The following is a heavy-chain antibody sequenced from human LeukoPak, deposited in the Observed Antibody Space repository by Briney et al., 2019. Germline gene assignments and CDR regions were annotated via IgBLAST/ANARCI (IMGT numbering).Heavy chain of an antibody. Sequence: ASVKVSCRASGYTFIAYYMHWVRQAPGQGLEWMGWIDPSSGGTNYAQKFQGRLTISADESSRTAYMELSSLRSEDTAVYFCATEWADAFDIWGQGTMVTVSS. V-gene: IGHV1-2*02. CDR1: GYTFIAYY. J-gene: IGHJ3*02. D-gene: IGHD1-26*01. CDR3: ATEWADAFDI. CDR2: IDPSSGGT.